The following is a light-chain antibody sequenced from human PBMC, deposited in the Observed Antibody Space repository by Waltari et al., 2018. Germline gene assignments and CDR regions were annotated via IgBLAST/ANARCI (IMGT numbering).Light chain of an antibody. Sequence: QLVLTQSPSASASLGASVKLTCTLSSGHSSNVIAWHQQQPEKGPRYLMKGNSDGSHSKGDKIPDRFSGSSSGAEHYLTISSLQSEDEADYDCQTGGHGTWVFGGGTKLTVL. CDR1: SGHSSNV. CDR3: QTGGHGTWV. J-gene: IGLJ3*02. V-gene: IGLV4-69*01. CDR2: GNSDGSH.